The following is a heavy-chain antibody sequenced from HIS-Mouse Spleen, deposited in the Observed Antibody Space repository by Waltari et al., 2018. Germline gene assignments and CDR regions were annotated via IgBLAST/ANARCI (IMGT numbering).Heavy chain of an antibody. CDR1: GFTFSSYG. V-gene: IGHV3-33*06. CDR3: AKDLARKDSGYDAFDI. CDR2: IWYDGSNK. Sequence: QVQLVESGGGVVQPGRSLRLSCAASGFTFSSYGMHWVRQAPGKGLEWVAVIWYDGSNKYYADSVKGRFTISRDNSKNTLYLQMNSRRAEDTAVYYCAKDLARKDSGYDAFDIWGQGTMVTVSS. J-gene: IGHJ3*02. D-gene: IGHD5-12*01.